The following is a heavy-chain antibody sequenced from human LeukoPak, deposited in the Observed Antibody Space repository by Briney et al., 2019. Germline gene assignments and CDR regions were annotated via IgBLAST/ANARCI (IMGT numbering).Heavy chain of an antibody. Sequence: SETLSLTCTVSGGSISSYYWSWIRQPAGKGLEWIGRIYTSGSTNYNPSLKSRVTMSVDTSKNQFSLKLSSVTAADTAVYYCASDYRRSGSYSYWGQGTLVTVSS. V-gene: IGHV4-4*07. D-gene: IGHD3-10*01. J-gene: IGHJ4*02. CDR2: IYTSGST. CDR3: ASDYRRSGSYSY. CDR1: GGSISSYY.